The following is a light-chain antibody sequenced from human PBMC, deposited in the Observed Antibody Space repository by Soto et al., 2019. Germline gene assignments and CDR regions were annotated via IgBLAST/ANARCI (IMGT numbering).Light chain of an antibody. Sequence: EIVLTQSPGTLSLSPGERATLSCRASQSVRSNFLAWYQQKPGQAPRLLIYGASNRATGIPDRFSGSGSGTDFTLTITRLEPEDFAVYYCQQYNNWPPYTFGQGTKLEIK. V-gene: IGKV3-20*01. CDR1: QSVRSNF. J-gene: IGKJ2*01. CDR3: QQYNNWPPYT. CDR2: GAS.